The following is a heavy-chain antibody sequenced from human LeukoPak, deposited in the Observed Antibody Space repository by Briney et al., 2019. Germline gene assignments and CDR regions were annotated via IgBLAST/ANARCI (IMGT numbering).Heavy chain of an antibody. J-gene: IGHJ5*02. V-gene: IGHV1-18*01. CDR1: GYTFTSYG. CDR2: ISAFNGNT. CDR3: ARVGYDSSGYYPNWFDP. Sequence: ASVNVSCKASGYTFTSYGISWVRQAPGQGLEWMGWISAFNGNTNYAQKLQGRVTMTTDTSTSTAYMELRSLRSDDTAVYYCARVGYDSSGYYPNWFDPWGQGTLVTVSS. D-gene: IGHD3-22*01.